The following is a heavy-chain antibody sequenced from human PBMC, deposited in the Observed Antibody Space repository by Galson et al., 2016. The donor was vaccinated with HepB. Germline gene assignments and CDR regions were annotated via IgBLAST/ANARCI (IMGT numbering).Heavy chain of an antibody. Sequence: SLRLSCAGSGFIFSTYAMSWVRQAPGKGLEWVSAIRGSGNGIDYADSVKGRFTISRDNSKNTLYLQMSSLRAEDTAVYYCARAGGVANGYALDIWGQGTMVGVSS. CDR3: ARAGGVANGYALDI. D-gene: IGHD1-26*01. CDR1: GFIFSTYA. V-gene: IGHV3-23*01. CDR2: IRGSGNGI. J-gene: IGHJ3*02.